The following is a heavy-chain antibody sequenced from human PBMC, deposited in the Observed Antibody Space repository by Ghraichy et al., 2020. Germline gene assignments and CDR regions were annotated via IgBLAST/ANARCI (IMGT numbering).Heavy chain of an antibody. Sequence: GGSLRLSCAASGFTFSSYSMNWVRQAPGKGLEWVSSISSSSSYIYYADSVKVRFTISRDNAKNSLYLKMNSLRAEDTAVYYCARDLGVDVAGKFLEWLPEYYYYGMDVWGQGTTVTVSS. D-gene: IGHD3-3*01. CDR3: ARDLGVDVAGKFLEWLPEYYYYGMDV. CDR2: ISSSSSYI. J-gene: IGHJ6*02. V-gene: IGHV3-21*01. CDR1: GFTFSSYS.